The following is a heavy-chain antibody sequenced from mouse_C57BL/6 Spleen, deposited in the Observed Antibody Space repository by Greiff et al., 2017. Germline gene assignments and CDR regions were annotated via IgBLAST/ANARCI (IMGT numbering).Heavy chain of an antibody. J-gene: IGHJ4*01. CDR3: TSIYYGNFYAMDY. Sequence: QVHLQQSRAELVRPGASVTLSCKASGYTFTDYELHWVKQTPVRGLEWIGAIDPETGGTDYNQKFKGKDILTADKSSSTAYMELRSLTSEDSAVYYCTSIYYGNFYAMDYWGQGTSVTVSS. CDR2: IDPETGGT. V-gene: IGHV1-15*01. D-gene: IGHD2-1*01. CDR1: GYTFTDYE.